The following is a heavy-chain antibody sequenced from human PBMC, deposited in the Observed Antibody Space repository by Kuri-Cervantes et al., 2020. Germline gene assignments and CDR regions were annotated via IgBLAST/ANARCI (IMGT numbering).Heavy chain of an antibody. CDR3: ARDIYDFWSGGPYYYHYGMDV. V-gene: IGHV3-21*01. D-gene: IGHD3-3*01. CDR2: ISSSSSYI. Sequence: GGSLRLSCAASGFTFSSYSMNWVRQAPGKGLEWVSSISSSSSYIHYADSVKGRFTISRDNAKNSLYLQMNSLRAEDTAVYYCARDIYDFWSGGPYYYHYGMDVWGQGTTVTVSS. CDR1: GFTFSSYS. J-gene: IGHJ6*02.